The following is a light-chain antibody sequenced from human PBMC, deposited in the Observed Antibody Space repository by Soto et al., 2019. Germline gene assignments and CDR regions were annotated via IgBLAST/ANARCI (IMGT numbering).Light chain of an antibody. CDR3: QQYGSSSRT. CDR2: DKS. Sequence: DRVMTQSPDTLSVSPGERVSLSCRASQSVNHNLAWYQQKPGQVPRLLIFDKSSRAPGVPARFSGSGTGTDFTLTINRLEPEDFAVYYCQQYGSSSRTFGQGTKVEIK. J-gene: IGKJ1*01. V-gene: IGKV3-15*01. CDR1: QSVNHN.